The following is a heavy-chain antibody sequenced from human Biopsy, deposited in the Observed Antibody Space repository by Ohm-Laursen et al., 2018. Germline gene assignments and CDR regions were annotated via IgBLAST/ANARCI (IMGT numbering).Heavy chain of an antibody. J-gene: IGHJ4*02. D-gene: IGHD3-16*01. CDR2: LTWNSGTI. Sequence: SLRLSCTASGFNFDDYAMHWIRQGPGKGLEWVAGLTWNSGTIAYAGSVRGRFTISRGNAKNSLYLQMNNLTSEDTSLYYCVRSLRNYDFLDSWGQGTLVSVSS. V-gene: IGHV3-9*01. CDR1: GFNFDDYA. CDR3: VRSLRNYDFLDS.